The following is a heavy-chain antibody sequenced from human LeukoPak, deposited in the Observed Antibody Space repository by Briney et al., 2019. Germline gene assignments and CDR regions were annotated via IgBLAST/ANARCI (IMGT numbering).Heavy chain of an antibody. CDR2: IYYTGSA. D-gene: IGHD3-10*01. J-gene: IGHJ6*02. CDR1: GGSITSGTYY. V-gene: IGHV4-39*01. Sequence: PSETLSLTCTVSGGSITSGTYYWGWIRQPPGKGLEWIGNIYYTGSADYNPSLKSRVTISVDTSKNQFSVKLNSVTAADTAVYYCARGSRSSIVRGVLSYGMDVWGQGTTVTVSS. CDR3: ARGSRSSIVRGVLSYGMDV.